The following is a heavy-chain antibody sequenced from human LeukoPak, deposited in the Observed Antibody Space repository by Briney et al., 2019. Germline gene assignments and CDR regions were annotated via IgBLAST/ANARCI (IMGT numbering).Heavy chain of an antibody. CDR2: IYYSGST. J-gene: IGHJ3*02. CDR3: ASCVTADAFDI. V-gene: IGHV4-39*07. D-gene: IGHD2-21*02. CDR1: GGSISSSSYY. Sequence: PSETLSLTCTVSGGSISSSSYYRGWIRQPPGKGLEWIGSIYYSGSTYYNPSLKSRVTISVDTSKNQFSLKLSSVTAADTAVYYCASCVTADAFDIWGQGTMVTVSS.